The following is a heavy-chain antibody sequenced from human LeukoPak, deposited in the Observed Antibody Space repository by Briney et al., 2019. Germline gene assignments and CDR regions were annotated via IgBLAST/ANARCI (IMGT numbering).Heavy chain of an antibody. CDR1: GYTFTDYY. D-gene: IGHD3-22*01. J-gene: IGHJ3*02. CDR2: INPNSGGT. V-gene: IGHV1-2*02. CDR3: ARDGSYDSSGYYVAFDI. Sequence: GASVKVSCKASGYTFTDYYMHWVRQAPGQGLEWMGWINPNSGGTNYAQKFQGRVTMTRDTSISTAYMELSRLRSDDTAVYYCARDGSYDSSGYYVAFDIWGQGTMVTVSS.